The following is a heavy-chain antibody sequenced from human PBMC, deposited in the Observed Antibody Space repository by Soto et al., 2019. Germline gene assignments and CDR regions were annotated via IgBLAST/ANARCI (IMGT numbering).Heavy chain of an antibody. V-gene: IGHV3-74*01. CDR3: VRSGAFNYDNSPYEQ. J-gene: IGHJ4*02. D-gene: IGHD3-22*01. CDR1: GFTFRTYW. Sequence: GGSLRLSCAASGFTFRTYWMQWVRQVPGKGLVWISRINGDGSNTNYADSVKGRFAIARDNAKSRLYLQMNSLRAEDTAVYYCVRSGAFNYDNSPYEQWGQGTLVTVSS. CDR2: INGDGSNT.